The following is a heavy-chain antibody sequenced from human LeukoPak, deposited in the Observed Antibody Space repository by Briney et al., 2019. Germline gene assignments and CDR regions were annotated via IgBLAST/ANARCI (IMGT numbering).Heavy chain of an antibody. Sequence: ASVKVSCKASGYTFTSYDINWVRQATGQGLEWMGWMKPNSGNTGYAQKFQGRVTMTRNTSISTAYMELSSLRSEDTAVYYCARGHRISPNDYGDYVDWGQGTLVTVSS. CDR2: MKPNSGNT. V-gene: IGHV1-8*01. D-gene: IGHD4-17*01. J-gene: IGHJ4*02. CDR1: GYTFTSYD. CDR3: ARGHRISPNDYGDYVD.